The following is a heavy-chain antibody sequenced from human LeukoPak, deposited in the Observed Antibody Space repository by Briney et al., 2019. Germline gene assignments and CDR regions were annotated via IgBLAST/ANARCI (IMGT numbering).Heavy chain of an antibody. D-gene: IGHD3-22*01. Sequence: PGRSLRLSCAASGFTFSDYYMSWIHQAPGKGLEWVSYISSSGSTIYYADSVKGRFTISRDNAKNSLYLQMNSLRAEDTAVYYCARDGEGYYDSSPYWYFDLWGRGTLVTVSS. V-gene: IGHV3-11*04. CDR1: GFTFSDYY. J-gene: IGHJ2*01. CDR3: ARDGEGYYDSSPYWYFDL. CDR2: ISSSGSTI.